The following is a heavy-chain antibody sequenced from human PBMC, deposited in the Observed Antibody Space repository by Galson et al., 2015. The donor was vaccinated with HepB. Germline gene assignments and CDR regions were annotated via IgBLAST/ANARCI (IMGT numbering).Heavy chain of an antibody. CDR2: ISYDGSNK. V-gene: IGHV3-30-3*01. J-gene: IGHJ5*02. Sequence: SLRLSCAASGFTFSSYAMHWVRQAPGKGLEWVAVISYDGSNKYYADSVKGRFTISRDNSKNTLYLQMNSLRAEDTAVYYCARDRYCSSTSCSNWFDPWGQGTLVTVSS. D-gene: IGHD2-2*01. CDR3: ARDRYCSSTSCSNWFDP. CDR1: GFTFSSYA.